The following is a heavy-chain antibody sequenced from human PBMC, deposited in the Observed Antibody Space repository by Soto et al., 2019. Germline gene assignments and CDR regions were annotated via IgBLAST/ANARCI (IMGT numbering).Heavy chain of an antibody. CDR2: ISSGSAYI. V-gene: IGHV3-21*04. J-gene: IGHJ4*02. CDR3: ANPYSGYDPPH. D-gene: IGHD5-12*01. CDR1: GFTFSGSA. Sequence: PGGSLRLSCAASGFTFSGSAMHWVRQAPGKGLEWVSSISSGSAYIYYADSVKGRFTISRDNAKNSLYLQMNSLRAEDTAVYYCANPYSGYDPPHWGQGTLVTSPQ.